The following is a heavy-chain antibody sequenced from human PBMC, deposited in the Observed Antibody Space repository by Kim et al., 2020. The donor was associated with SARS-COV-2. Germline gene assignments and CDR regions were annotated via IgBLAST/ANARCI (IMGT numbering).Heavy chain of an antibody. J-gene: IGHJ4*02. CDR2: T. Sequence: THYADSVKGRFTISRDNPKNTVYLQMNSLGAEDTAVYYCVQDDPFTSFDHWGQGTPVTVSP. CDR3: VQDDPFTSFDH. V-gene: IGHV3-23*01. D-gene: IGHD3-10*01.